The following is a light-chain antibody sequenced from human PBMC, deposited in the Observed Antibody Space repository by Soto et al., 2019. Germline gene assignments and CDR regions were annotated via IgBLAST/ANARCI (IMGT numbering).Light chain of an antibody. J-gene: IGKJ2*01. Sequence: EIVLTQSPGTLSLSPGERATLSCRASQSVRSSYLAWYQQKPGQAPRLLIFGASSRATGIPDRFSGSGSGTDFTLTISRLEPEDFAVYYCQQYGSSPNTFDQGTKLEIK. V-gene: IGKV3-20*01. CDR1: QSVRSSY. CDR3: QQYGSSPNT. CDR2: GAS.